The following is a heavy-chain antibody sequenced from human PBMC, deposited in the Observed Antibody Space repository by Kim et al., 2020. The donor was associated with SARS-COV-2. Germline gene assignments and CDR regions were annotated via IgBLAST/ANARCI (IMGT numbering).Heavy chain of an antibody. V-gene: IGHV3-48*04. J-gene: IGHJ3*02. D-gene: IGHD2-15*01. CDR2: ISGTGTIT. Sequence: GGSLTLSCATSGVTLSLYSMNWVRQSPGKGLEWVSHISGTGTITKPADSVRGRFTISRDNAKNSLLLQMNGLVAEDTAVYYSGRENYWAFVILGQGTMVT. CDR1: GVTLSLYS. CDR3: GRENYWAFVI.